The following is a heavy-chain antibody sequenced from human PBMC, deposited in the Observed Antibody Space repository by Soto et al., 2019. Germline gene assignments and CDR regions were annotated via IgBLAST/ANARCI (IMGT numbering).Heavy chain of an antibody. Sequence: SLRLSVTASGFTFGDYAMSGFRQAPGKGLEWVGFIRSKAYGGTTEYAASVKGRFTISRDDSKSIAYLQMNSLKTEDTAVYYCTGPQWLLYWGQGTLVTVSS. CDR1: GFTFGDYA. J-gene: IGHJ4*02. CDR3: TGPQWLLY. D-gene: IGHD5-12*01. V-gene: IGHV3-49*03. CDR2: IRSKAYGGTT.